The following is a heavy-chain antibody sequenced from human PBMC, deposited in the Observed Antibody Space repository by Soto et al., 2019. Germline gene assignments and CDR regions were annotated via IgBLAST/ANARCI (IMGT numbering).Heavy chain of an antibody. CDR2: TSSNGGST. D-gene: IGHD3-3*01. Sequence: GGSLRLSCSASGFTFSSYAMHWVRQAPGKGLENVSATSSNGGSTYYADSVKGRFTISRDNSKNTLYLQMSSLRAEDTAVYYCVKTGAYDFWSGYYGYWGQGTLVTVSS. CDR1: GFTFSSYA. J-gene: IGHJ4*02. V-gene: IGHV3-64D*06. CDR3: VKTGAYDFWSGYYGY.